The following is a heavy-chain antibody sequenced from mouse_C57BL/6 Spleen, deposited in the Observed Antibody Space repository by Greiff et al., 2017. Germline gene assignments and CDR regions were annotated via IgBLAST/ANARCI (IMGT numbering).Heavy chain of an antibody. J-gene: IGHJ2*01. V-gene: IGHV1-72*01. CDR1: GYTFTSYW. D-gene: IGHD2-4*01. CDR3: ARSAYDYDGDFDY. CDR2: IDPNSGGT. Sequence: QSCKASGYTFTSYWMHWVKQRPGRGLEWIGRIDPNSGGTKYNEKFKSKATLTVDKPSSTAYMQLSSLTSEDSAVYYCARSAYDYDGDFDYWGQGTTLTVSS.